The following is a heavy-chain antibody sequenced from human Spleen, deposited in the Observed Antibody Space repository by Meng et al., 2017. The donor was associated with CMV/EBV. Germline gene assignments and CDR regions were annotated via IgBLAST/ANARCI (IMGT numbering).Heavy chain of an antibody. V-gene: IGHV1-2*02. CDR1: GYTFIGYS. D-gene: IGHD6-6*01. J-gene: IGHJ4*02. CDR2: INPNGGDT. Sequence: ASVKVSCKASGYTFIGYSIHWVRQAPGQGLEWMGWINPNGGDTNYAQKFQGRVTMTRDTSITSAYMELSRLRSDDTAVYYCARGMRQTARAFEYWGRGTLVTVSS. CDR3: ARGMRQTARAFEY.